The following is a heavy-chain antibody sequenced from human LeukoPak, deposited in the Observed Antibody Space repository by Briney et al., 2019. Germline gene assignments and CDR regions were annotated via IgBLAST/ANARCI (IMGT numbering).Heavy chain of an antibody. CDR1: GFTFSSYA. CDR3: AKAAMVRGVPDY. CDR2: VSGGAGST. V-gene: IGHV3-23*01. J-gene: IGHJ4*02. D-gene: IGHD3-10*01. Sequence: GGSLRLSCAASGFTFSSYAMNWVRQAPGKGLEWVSTVSGGAGSTYYADSVKGRFTISRDNPKNTLYLQMNSLRAGDTAIYYCAKAAMVRGVPDYWGQGTLVTVSS.